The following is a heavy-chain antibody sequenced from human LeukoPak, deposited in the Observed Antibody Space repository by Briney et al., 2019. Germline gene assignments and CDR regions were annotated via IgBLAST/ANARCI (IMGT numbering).Heavy chain of an antibody. V-gene: IGHV3-66*02. CDR1: GFTVSSKY. CDR2: IYSGGSA. Sequence: GGSLRVSCAASGFTVSSKYMRWVRQAPGKGLEWVSVIYSGGSAYYADSVKGRFTISRDNSKNTLYLQMNSLRPEDTAVYYCARGSSGSYYGFDCWGQGTLVTVSS. J-gene: IGHJ4*02. CDR3: ARGSSGSYYGFDC. D-gene: IGHD1-26*01.